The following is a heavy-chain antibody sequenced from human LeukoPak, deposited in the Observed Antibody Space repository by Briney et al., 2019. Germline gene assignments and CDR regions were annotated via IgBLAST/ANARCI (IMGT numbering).Heavy chain of an antibody. CDR1: GVSISSYY. CDR2: IYYSGST. V-gene: IGHV4-59*01. D-gene: IGHD5-24*01. CDR3: ASVEMATTSLGY. J-gene: IGHJ4*02. Sequence: PSETLSLTCTVSGVSISSYYWSWIRQPPGKGLEWIGYIYYSGSTNYNPSLKSRVTISVDTSKNQFSLKLSSVTAADTAVYYCASVEMATTSLGYWGQGTLVTVSS.